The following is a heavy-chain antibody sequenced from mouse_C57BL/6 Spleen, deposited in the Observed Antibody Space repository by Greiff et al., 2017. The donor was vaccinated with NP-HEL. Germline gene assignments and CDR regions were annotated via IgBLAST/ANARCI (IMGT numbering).Heavy chain of an antibody. J-gene: IGHJ3*01. V-gene: IGHV1-76*01. Sequence: VQLQQSGAELVRPGASVKLSCKASGYTFTDYYINWVKQRPGQGLEWIARIYPGSGNTYYNEKFKGKATLTAEKSSSTAYMQLSSLTSEDSAVYFCAREEDYDAWFAYWGQGTLVTVSA. CDR2: IYPGSGNT. CDR3: AREEDYDAWFAY. CDR1: GYTFTDYY. D-gene: IGHD2-4*01.